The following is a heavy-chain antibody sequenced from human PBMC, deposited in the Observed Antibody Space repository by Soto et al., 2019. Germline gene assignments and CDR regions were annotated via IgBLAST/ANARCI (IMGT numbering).Heavy chain of an antibody. CDR2: IDPSDSYT. V-gene: IGHV5-10-1*01. J-gene: IGHJ6*02. D-gene: IGHD2-15*01. CDR1: GYSFTSYW. CDR3: ATVVVVAAGGYYYYYGMDV. Sequence: RGESLKISCKGSGYSFTSYWISWVRQMPGKGLEWMGRIDPSDSYTNYSPSFQGHVTISADKSISTAYLQWSSLKASDTAMYYCATVVVVAAGGYYYYYGMDVWGQGTAVTVSS.